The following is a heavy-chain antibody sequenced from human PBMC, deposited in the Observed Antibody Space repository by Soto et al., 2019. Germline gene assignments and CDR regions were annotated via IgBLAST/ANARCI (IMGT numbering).Heavy chain of an antibody. Sequence: SETLSLTCAVSGDSINNSYWSWIRQPPGKRLEWIGNIYYSGTTTYNPSLESRVTMSVDTSKNQFSLKLNSVDAADTAVYYCARGGSVVVVTAIPYCYYGMDVWGQGTTVTVSS. V-gene: IGHV4-59*01. CDR3: ARGGSVVVVTAIPYCYYGMDV. J-gene: IGHJ6*02. CDR1: GDSINNSY. D-gene: IGHD2-21*02. CDR2: IYYSGTT.